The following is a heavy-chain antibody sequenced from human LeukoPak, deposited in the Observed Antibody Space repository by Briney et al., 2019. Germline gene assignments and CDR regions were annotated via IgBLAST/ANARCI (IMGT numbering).Heavy chain of an antibody. V-gene: IGHV1-18*01. CDR1: GYSFTTYG. CDR3: ARGVSNRWADF. Sequence: ASVKVSCKTSGYSFTTYGTNWVRQAPGQGLEWMGWITAYNGNTNYAHKFQGRFTMTTDTYTRTVYMELRGLKSNDTAVYYCARGVSNRWADFWGQGTLVAVSS. J-gene: IGHJ4*02. CDR2: ITAYNGNT. D-gene: IGHD2/OR15-2a*01.